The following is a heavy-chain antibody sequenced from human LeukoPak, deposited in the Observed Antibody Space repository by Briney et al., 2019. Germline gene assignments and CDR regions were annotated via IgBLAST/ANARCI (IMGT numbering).Heavy chain of an antibody. CDR1: GFTSSSYA. J-gene: IGHJ5*02. D-gene: IGHD3-10*01. V-gene: IGHV3-23*01. CDR3: AKDVVRGDYNWFDP. CDR2: ISGSGGST. Sequence: PGGSLRLSCAASGFTSSSYAMSWVRQAPGKGLEWVSAISGSGGSTYYADSVKGRFTISRDNSKNTLYLQMNSLRAEDTAVYYCAKDVVRGDYNWFDPWGQGTLVTVSS.